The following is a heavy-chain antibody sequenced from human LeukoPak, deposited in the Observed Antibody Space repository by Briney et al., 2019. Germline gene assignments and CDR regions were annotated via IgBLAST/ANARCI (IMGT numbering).Heavy chain of an antibody. D-gene: IGHD2-2*01. Sequence: SLKISCKGSGYSFTSYWVGWVRQMPRKRLECLGSIYPGNSDTRYSPSFQRQVTISADKSITTDYLQWSSLKASDTAMYYCARPACSSTSCYLYFQHWGQGTLVTVSS. J-gene: IGHJ1*01. CDR3: ARPACSSTSCYLYFQH. CDR2: IYPGNSDT. V-gene: IGHV5-51*01. CDR1: GYSFTSYW.